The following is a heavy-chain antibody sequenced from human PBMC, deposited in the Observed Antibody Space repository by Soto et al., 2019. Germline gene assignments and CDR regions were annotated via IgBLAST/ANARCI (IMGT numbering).Heavy chain of an antibody. CDR1: GFTFSSYE. CDR3: ARDHNVLMVYALDL. D-gene: IGHD2-8*01. Sequence: GGSLRLSCAASGFTFSSYEMNWVRQAPGKGLEWVSYISSSGSTIYYADSVKGRFTISRDNAKNSLYLQMNSLRAEDTAVYYCARDHNVLMVYALDLWGRSTLVTVSS. CDR2: ISSSGSTI. V-gene: IGHV3-48*03. J-gene: IGHJ2*01.